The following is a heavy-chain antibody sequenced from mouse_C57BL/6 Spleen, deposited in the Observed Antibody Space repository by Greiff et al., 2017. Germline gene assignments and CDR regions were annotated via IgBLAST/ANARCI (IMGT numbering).Heavy chain of an antibody. Sequence: VQLQQPGAELVKPGASVKLSCKASGYTFTSYWMHWVKQRPGQGLEWIGMIHPNSGSTNYNEKFKSKATLTVDNSSSTAYMQLSSLTSEDSAVYYCATATGDHCFDYWGQGTTLTVSS. V-gene: IGHV1-64*01. CDR3: ATATGDHCFDY. J-gene: IGHJ2*01. CDR2: IHPNSGST. CDR1: GYTFTSYW. D-gene: IGHD4-1*01.